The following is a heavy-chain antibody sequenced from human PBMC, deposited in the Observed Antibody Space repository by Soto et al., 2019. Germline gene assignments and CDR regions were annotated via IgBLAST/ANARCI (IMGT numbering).Heavy chain of an antibody. J-gene: IGHJ3*02. D-gene: IGHD2-15*01. V-gene: IGHV3-23*01. Sequence: EVQLLESGGGLVQPGESLRLSCAVSGFIFGNYMMTWVRQAPGKGLEWVSTIRDGGESTYYADSVKGRFTISRDNSKNTLYLQMERLGVEDTAVYYCAPHVHCSGGSCHYDAFDIRGQGTMVTVSS. CDR1: GFIFGNYM. CDR2: IRDGGEST. CDR3: APHVHCSGGSCHYDAFDI.